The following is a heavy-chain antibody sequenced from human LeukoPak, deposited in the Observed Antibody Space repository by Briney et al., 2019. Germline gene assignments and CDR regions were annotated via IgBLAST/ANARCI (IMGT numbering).Heavy chain of an antibody. CDR1: GGSFSGYY. Sequence: PSETLSLTCAVYGGSFSGYYWSWIRQPPGKGLEWIGEINHSGSTNYNPSLKSRVTISVDTSKNQFSLKLSSVTAADTAVYYCARARYCSSTSCRMRGWFDPWGQGTLVTVSS. V-gene: IGHV4-34*01. CDR3: ARARYCSSTSCRMRGWFDP. D-gene: IGHD2-2*01. CDR2: INHSGST. J-gene: IGHJ5*02.